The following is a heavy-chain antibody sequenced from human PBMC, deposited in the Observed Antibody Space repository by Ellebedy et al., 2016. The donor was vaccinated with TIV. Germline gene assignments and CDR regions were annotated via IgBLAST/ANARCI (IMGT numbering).Heavy chain of an antibody. CDR2: INAGNGNT. CDR3: ASGSGL. CDR1: GYIFTSYA. V-gene: IGHV1-3*01. D-gene: IGHD7-27*01. Sequence: AASVQVSCKASGYIFTSYAKHWVRQSPGQRLEWLGWINAGNGNTKYSQKFQGRVTITSETSASTAYMELSSLRCEDTAVDYCASGSGLWGQGTLVTVSS. J-gene: IGHJ4*02.